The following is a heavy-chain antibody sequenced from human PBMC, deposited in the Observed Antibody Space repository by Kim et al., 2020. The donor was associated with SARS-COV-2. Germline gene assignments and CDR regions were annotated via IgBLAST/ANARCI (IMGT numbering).Heavy chain of an antibody. J-gene: IGHJ4*02. D-gene: IGHD6-13*01. Sequence: DSVKGRFTISRDNDKNSLYLQMNSLRGEDSAVYYCARVPRGGSSWYYLHYWGQGTLVTVSS. CDR3: ARVPRGGSSWYYLHY. V-gene: IGHV3-11*05.